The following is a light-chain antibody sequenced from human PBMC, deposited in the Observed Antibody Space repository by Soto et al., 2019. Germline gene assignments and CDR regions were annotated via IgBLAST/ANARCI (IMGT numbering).Light chain of an antibody. CDR3: ASYTPPSPRV. CDR1: SSDVGAYDY. CDR2: EVS. Sequence: QSVLTQPASVSGSPGQSIAISCTGTSSDVGAYDYVSWYQQHPDKAPKLMIYEVSNRPSGVSDRFSGSKSVNTATLTISGPQAGDEADYSCASYTPPSPRVFVTGTKVPVL. J-gene: IGLJ1*01. V-gene: IGLV2-14*03.